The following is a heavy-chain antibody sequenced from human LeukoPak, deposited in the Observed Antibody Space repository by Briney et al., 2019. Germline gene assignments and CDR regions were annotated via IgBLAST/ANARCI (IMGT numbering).Heavy chain of an antibody. CDR2: IEQDGSEK. J-gene: IGHJ4*02. CDR1: GFTFSSYW. D-gene: IGHD2-2*01. V-gene: IGHV3-7*01. CDR3: ASGSYCSSTSCYDTRSSGVDY. Sequence: GGSLRLSCAASGFTFSSYWMSWVRQAPGKGLEWVANIEQDGSEKYYVDSVKGRFTISRDNAKNSLYLQMNSLRAEDTAVYYCASGSYCSSTSCYDTRSSGVDYWGQGTLVTVSS.